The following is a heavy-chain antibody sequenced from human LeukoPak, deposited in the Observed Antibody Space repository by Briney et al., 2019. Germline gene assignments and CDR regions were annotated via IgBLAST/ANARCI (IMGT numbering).Heavy chain of an antibody. V-gene: IGHV1-8*01. Sequence: ASVKVSCKASGCTFTSYDINWVRQATGQGLEWMGWMNPNSGNTGYAQKFQGRVTMTRNTSISTAYMELSSLRSEDTAVYYCARDSTFVLWFGEYWGQGTLVTDSS. CDR2: MNPNSGNT. D-gene: IGHD3-10*01. J-gene: IGHJ4*02. CDR3: ARDSTFVLWFGEY. CDR1: GCTFTSYD.